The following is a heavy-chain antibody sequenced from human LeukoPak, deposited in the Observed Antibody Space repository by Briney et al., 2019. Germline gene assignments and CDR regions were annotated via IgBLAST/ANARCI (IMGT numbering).Heavy chain of an antibody. CDR2: IKSKTDGGTT. Sequence: GGSLRLSCAASGFTFSNAWVSWVRQAPGKGLEWVGRIKSKTDGGTTDYAAPVKGRFTISRDDSKNTLYLQMNSLKTEDTAVYYCTTDRWAGGVDIWGQGTMVTVSS. J-gene: IGHJ3*02. CDR3: TTDRWAGGVDI. D-gene: IGHD3-16*01. V-gene: IGHV3-15*01. CDR1: GFTFSNAW.